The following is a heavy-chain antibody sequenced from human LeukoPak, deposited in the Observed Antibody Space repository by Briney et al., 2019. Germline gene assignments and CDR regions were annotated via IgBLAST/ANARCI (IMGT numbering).Heavy chain of an antibody. CDR3: ARDRNYDFWSGYYNWFDP. J-gene: IGHJ5*02. CDR1: GGSISSYY. D-gene: IGHD3-3*01. Sequence: SETLSLTCTVSGGSISSYYWGWIRQPAGKGLEWIGRIYTSGSTNYNPSLKSRVTMSVDTSKNQFSLKLSSVTAADTAVYYCARDRNYDFWSGYYNWFDPWGQGTLVTVSS. V-gene: IGHV4-4*07. CDR2: IYTSGST.